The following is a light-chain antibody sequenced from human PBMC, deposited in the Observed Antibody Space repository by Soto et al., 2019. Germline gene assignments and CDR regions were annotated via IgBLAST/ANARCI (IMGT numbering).Light chain of an antibody. CDR1: QSVSKNY. Sequence: IVLTQSPGTLSLSPGERATLSCRASQSVSKNYLAGYQQKPGQAPRLLIYGASNRATGIPDRFSGSGSGTDFTLTSSRLDPEDFAVYYCQQYGSSGTFGQGTKVEI. CDR2: GAS. J-gene: IGKJ1*01. CDR3: QQYGSSGT. V-gene: IGKV3-20*01.